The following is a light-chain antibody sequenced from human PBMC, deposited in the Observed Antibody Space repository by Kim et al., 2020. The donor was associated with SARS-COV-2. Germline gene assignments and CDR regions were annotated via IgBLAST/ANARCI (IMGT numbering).Light chain of an antibody. J-gene: IGLJ1*01. CDR2: DVN. CDR3: SSFASSDTLV. CDR1: SSDVGPYNY. V-gene: IGLV2-14*03. Sequence: GQSITISCTGTSSDVGPYNYVSWYQQHPGKAAKLMIYDVNNRPSGVSNRFSGSKSGNTASLTISGLQAEDEADYYCSSFASSDTLVFGTGTKVTVL.